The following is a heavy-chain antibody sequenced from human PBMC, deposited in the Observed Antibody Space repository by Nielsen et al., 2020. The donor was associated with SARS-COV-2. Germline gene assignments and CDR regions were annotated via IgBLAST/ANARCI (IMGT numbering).Heavy chain of an antibody. J-gene: IGHJ4*02. CDR2: MYSGGTT. Sequence: GESLKISCAASGFTVSTNYMTWVRQAPGKGLEWVSVMYSGGTTYYADSVKGRFTISRDNSKNTLYLQMNSLRAEDTAVYYCARDGSGWYIGYWGQGTLVTVSS. D-gene: IGHD6-19*01. V-gene: IGHV3-66*02. CDR1: GFTVSTNY. CDR3: ARDGSGWYIGY.